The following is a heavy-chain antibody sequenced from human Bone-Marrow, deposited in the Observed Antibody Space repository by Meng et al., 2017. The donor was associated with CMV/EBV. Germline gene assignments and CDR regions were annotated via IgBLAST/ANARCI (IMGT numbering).Heavy chain of an antibody. Sequence: GESLKISCAASGFTFSSYWMSWVRQAPGKGLEWVANIKQDGSEKYYVDSVKGRFTISRDNAKNSLYLQMNSLRAEDTAVYYCARDTSAAGIAPFDYWGQGTLVTVSS. J-gene: IGHJ4*02. CDR1: GFTFSSYW. V-gene: IGHV3-7*01. D-gene: IGHD6-13*01. CDR3: ARDTSAAGIAPFDY. CDR2: IKQDGSEK.